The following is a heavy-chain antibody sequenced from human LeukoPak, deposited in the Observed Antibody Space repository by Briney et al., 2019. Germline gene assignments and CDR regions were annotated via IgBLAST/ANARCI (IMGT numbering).Heavy chain of an antibody. J-gene: IGHJ3*02. Sequence: PGGSLRLSCAASGFTFSSYSMNWVRQAPGKGLEWVSSISSSTSYIYYADSVKGRFTISRDNAKNSLYLQMNSLRAEDTAVYYCARELGYYDSSGYYTIDAFDIWGQGTMVTVSS. CDR3: ARELGYYDSSGYYTIDAFDI. CDR1: GFTFSSYS. D-gene: IGHD3-22*01. V-gene: IGHV3-21*01. CDR2: ISSSTSYI.